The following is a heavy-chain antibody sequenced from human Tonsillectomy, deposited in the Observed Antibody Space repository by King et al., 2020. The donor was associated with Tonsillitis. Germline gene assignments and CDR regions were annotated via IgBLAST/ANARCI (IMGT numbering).Heavy chain of an antibody. CDR2: IIPILGIA. V-gene: IGHV1-69*04. D-gene: IGHD4-23*01. CDR1: GGTFSSYA. Sequence: VQLVQSGAEVKKPGSSVKVSCKASGGTFSSYAISWVRQAPGQGLEWMGRIIPILGIANYAQKFQGRVTITADKSTSTAYMELSRLRSEDTAVYYCAKISAVGYFDYWCQGTLVTVSA. CDR3: AKISAVGYFDY. J-gene: IGHJ4*02.